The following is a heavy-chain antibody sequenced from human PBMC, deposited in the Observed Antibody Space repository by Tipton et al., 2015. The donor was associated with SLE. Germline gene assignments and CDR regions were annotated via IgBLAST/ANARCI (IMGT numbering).Heavy chain of an antibody. CDR1: GFTFSSYS. V-gene: IGHV3-21*01. Sequence: SLRLSCAASGFTFSSYSMNWVRQAPGKGLEWVSSISTRNYYTKYADSVKGRFTISRDNAENSLYLQMISLTPEDIAMYYCVRGQGAPDFWGQGTLVTVSS. J-gene: IGHJ4*02. CDR2: ISTRNYYT. CDR3: VRGQGAPDF.